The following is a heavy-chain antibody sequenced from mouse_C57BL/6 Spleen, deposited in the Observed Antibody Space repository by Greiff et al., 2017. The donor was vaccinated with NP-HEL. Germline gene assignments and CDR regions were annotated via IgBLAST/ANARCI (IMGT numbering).Heavy chain of an antibody. J-gene: IGHJ1*03. V-gene: IGHV1-19*01. CDR1: GYTFTDYY. D-gene: IGHD1-1*01. CDR2: INPYNGGT. CDR3: ARGFYYYGSRGYFDV. Sequence: VQLQQSGPVLVKPGASVKMSCKASGYTFTDYYMNWVKQSHGKSLEWIGVINPYNGGTSYNQKFKGKATLTVDKSSSTAYMELNSLTSEDSAVYYCARGFYYYGSRGYFDVWGTGTTVTVSS.